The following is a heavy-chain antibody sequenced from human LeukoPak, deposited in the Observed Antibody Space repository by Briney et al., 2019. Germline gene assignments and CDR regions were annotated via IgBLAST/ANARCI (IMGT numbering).Heavy chain of an antibody. CDR3: ARTIAQYTNTWLYYYYGLDV. D-gene: IGHD6-13*01. CDR1: GFSFRSFA. Sequence: PGGSLRLSCTAFGFSFRSFAMSWVRQAPGQGLEWVSSISGGGEDTYYADSVKGRFTISRDNSETTLYLQMNSLGADDTALYYCARTIAQYTNTWLYYYYGLDVWGQGTTVTVSS. V-gene: IGHV3-23*01. J-gene: IGHJ6*02. CDR2: ISGGGEDT.